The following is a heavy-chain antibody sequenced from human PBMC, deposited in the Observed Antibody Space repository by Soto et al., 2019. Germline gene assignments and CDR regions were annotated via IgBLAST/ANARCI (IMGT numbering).Heavy chain of an antibody. CDR1: GYAFTSYA. Sequence: ASVKVSCKASGYAFTSYAMHWVRQAPGQRLEWMGWINAGNGNTKYSQKFQGRVTITRDTSASTAYMELSSLRSEDTAVYYCARALMVRGTNLPTKYWGQGTLVTVSS. J-gene: IGHJ4*02. CDR2: INAGNGNT. CDR3: ARALMVRGTNLPTKY. D-gene: IGHD3-10*01. V-gene: IGHV1-3*01.